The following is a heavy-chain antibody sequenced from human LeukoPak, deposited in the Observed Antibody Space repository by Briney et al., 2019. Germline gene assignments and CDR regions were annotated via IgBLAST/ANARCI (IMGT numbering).Heavy chain of an antibody. Sequence: PSQTLSLTCTVSGGSISIGGYYWSWIRQHPGKGLEWIGYIYYSGSTYYNPSLKSRVTISVDTSKNQFSLKLSSVTAADTAVYYCARIRGVYAVGWFDPWGQGTLVTVSS. J-gene: IGHJ5*02. CDR1: GGSISIGGYY. CDR2: IYYSGST. D-gene: IGHD3-10*01. V-gene: IGHV4-31*03. CDR3: ARIRGVYAVGWFDP.